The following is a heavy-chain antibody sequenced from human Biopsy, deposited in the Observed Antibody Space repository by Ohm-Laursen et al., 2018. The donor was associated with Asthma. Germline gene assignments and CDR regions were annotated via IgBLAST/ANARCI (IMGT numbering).Heavy chain of an antibody. V-gene: IGHV1-18*01. CDR1: GYTFNSAG. CDR3: ARAVDYSHYYGIDV. Sequence: ASVKVSCKSSGYTFNSAGITWVRQAPGQGLEWMGWISVYNGNTKVAQKLQDRVTMITDTSTSTAYMELRSLRSDDTAVYFCARAVDYSHYYGIDVWGQGTTVTFS. CDR2: ISVYNGNT. D-gene: IGHD3-10*01. J-gene: IGHJ6*02.